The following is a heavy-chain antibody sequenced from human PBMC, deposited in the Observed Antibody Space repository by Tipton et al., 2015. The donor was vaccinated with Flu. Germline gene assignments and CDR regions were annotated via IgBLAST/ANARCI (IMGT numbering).Heavy chain of an antibody. V-gene: IGHV1-8*01. D-gene: IGHD2-21*02. CDR3: ARTPPKGDIDH. CDR1: GYRFTTHD. Sequence: QVQLVQSGAEMKKPGASVKGSCKASGYRFTTHDINWVRQASGQGLEWIGWMSPNSGKTGYAQKFQGRVTLTRDASVSTAYMEVTSLRSEDTAVYYCARTPPKGDIDHWGQGTLVTVSS. CDR2: MSPNSGKT. J-gene: IGHJ4*02.